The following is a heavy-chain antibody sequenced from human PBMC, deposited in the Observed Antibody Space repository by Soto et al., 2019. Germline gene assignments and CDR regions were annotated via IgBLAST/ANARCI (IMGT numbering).Heavy chain of an antibody. Sequence: GESLKSSCKGSGYSFTSYWIGWVRQMPGKGLEWMGIIYPGDSDTRYSPSFQGQVTISADKSISTAYLQWSSLKASDTAMYYCARSADYYDITFDIWGKGTMVTVSS. CDR2: IYPGDSDT. V-gene: IGHV5-51*01. CDR3: ARSADYYDITFDI. CDR1: GYSFTSYW. D-gene: IGHD3-22*01. J-gene: IGHJ3*02.